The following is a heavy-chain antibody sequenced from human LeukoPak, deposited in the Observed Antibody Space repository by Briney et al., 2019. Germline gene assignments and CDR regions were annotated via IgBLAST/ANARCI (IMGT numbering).Heavy chain of an antibody. Sequence: ASVKVSCKASGYTFTGYYMHWVRQAPGQGLEWMGWINPNSGGTNYAQKFQGRVTMTRDTSISTAYMELSGLRSDDTAVYYCASPGYDSSGYYSFDYWGQGTLVTVSS. V-gene: IGHV1-2*02. CDR1: GYTFTGYY. D-gene: IGHD3-22*01. J-gene: IGHJ4*02. CDR3: ASPGYDSSGYYSFDY. CDR2: INPNSGGT.